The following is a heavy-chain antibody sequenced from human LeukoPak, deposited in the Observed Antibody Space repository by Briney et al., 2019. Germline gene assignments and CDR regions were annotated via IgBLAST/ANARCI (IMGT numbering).Heavy chain of an antibody. D-gene: IGHD4-17*01. J-gene: IGHJ4*02. CDR3: ARTGDYESFDY. Sequence: GGSLRLSCAASGFTFSDYYMNWIRQAPGKGLEWVSYIHSSSAYTNYADPVKGRFTISRDNAKNSLYLQMNSLRAEDTAVYYCARTGDYESFDYWGQGTLVTVSS. V-gene: IGHV3-11*06. CDR2: IHSSSAYT. CDR1: GFTFSDYY.